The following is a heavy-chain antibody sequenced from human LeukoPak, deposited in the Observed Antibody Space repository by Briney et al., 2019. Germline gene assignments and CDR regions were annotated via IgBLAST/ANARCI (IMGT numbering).Heavy chain of an antibody. CDR1: GFTFSSYS. CDR2: ISSSSSYI. CDR3: ARGAFCSGGSCYNPGYYYGMDV. Sequence: GGSLRLSCAASGFTFSSYSMNWVRQAPGKGLEWVSSISSSSSYIYYADSVKGRFTISRDNAKNSLYLQMNSLRAEDTAVYYCARGAFCSGGSCYNPGYYYGMDVWGQGTTVTVSS. V-gene: IGHV3-21*01. D-gene: IGHD2-15*01. J-gene: IGHJ6*02.